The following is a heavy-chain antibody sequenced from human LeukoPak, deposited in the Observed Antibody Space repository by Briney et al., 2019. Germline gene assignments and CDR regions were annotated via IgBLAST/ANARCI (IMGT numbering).Heavy chain of an antibody. CDR3: TTEPGHHEPDAFDI. V-gene: IGHV3-15*01. CDR2: IKSKTDGGTT. Sequence: GGSLRLSCAASGFTFSNAWMSWVRQAPGKGLEWVGRIKSKTDGGTTDYAALVKGRFTISRDDSKNTLYLQMNSLKTEDTAVYYCTTEPGHHEPDAFDIWGQGTMVTVSS. J-gene: IGHJ3*02. D-gene: IGHD1-14*01. CDR1: GFTFSNAW.